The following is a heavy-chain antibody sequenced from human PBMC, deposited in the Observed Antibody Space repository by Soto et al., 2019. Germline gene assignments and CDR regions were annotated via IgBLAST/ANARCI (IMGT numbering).Heavy chain of an antibody. CDR1: GFSFSGQY. Sequence: QVQLVQSGGGLVEPGGSLRLSCAASGFSFSGQYMTWIRQAPGKGLEWVSKISSDGTLTYYADSVKGRFTVSRDNAKRALYLQMNSLRAEDTAIYYCATDPYYYASGFWGQGTLVTVSS. D-gene: IGHD3-10*01. CDR3: ATDPYYYASGF. V-gene: IGHV3-11*01. CDR2: ISSDGTLT. J-gene: IGHJ4*02.